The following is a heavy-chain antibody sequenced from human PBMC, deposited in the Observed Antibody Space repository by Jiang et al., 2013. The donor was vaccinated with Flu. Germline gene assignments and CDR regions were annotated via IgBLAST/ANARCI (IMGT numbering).Heavy chain of an antibody. V-gene: IGHV3-9*01. CDR1: GFTFDDYA. D-gene: IGHD1-26*01. Sequence: VQLLESGGGLVQPGRSLRLSCAASGFTFDDYAMHWVRQAPGKGLEWVSGISWNSGSIGYADSVKGRFTISRDNAKNSLYLQMNSLRAEDTALYYCAKDRFRVGATTFDYWGQGTLVTVSS. CDR2: ISWNSGSI. J-gene: IGHJ4*02. CDR3: AKDRFRVGATTFDY.